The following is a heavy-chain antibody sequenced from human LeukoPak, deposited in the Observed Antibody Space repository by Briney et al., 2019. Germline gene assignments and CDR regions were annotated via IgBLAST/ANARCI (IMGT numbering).Heavy chain of an antibody. D-gene: IGHD3-3*01. CDR1: GFIFSDYW. CDR2: INSDGTNT. J-gene: IGHJ4*02. Sequence: GGSLRLSCAASGFIFSDYWMHWVRQAPGKGLVWVSRINSDGTNTYYADSVKGRFTISRDNTKNTLYLQMNSLRTEDTAVYYCARDRAAFGVVQVGYWGQGTLVTVSS. CDR3: ARDRAAFGVVQVGY. V-gene: IGHV3-74*01.